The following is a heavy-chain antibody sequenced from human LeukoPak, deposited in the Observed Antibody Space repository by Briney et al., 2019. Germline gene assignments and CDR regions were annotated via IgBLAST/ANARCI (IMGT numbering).Heavy chain of an antibody. D-gene: IGHD6-13*01. CDR1: GGSISSSSYY. Sequence: PSETLSLTCTVSGGSISSSSYYWGWIRQPPGKGLEWIGSIYHSGSTYYNPSLKSRVTISVDTSKNQFSLKLSSVTAADTAVYYCARVAAAGILNYYYYMDVWGKGTTVTVSS. CDR2: IYHSGST. V-gene: IGHV4-39*07. CDR3: ARVAAAGILNYYYYMDV. J-gene: IGHJ6*03.